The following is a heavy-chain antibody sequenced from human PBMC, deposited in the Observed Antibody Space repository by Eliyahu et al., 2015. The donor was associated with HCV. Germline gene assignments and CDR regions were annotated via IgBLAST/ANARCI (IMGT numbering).Heavy chain of an antibody. J-gene: IGHJ3*02. V-gene: IGHV1-69*01. D-gene: IGHD2-2*01. Sequence: QVQLVQSGAEVKKPGSSVKVSCKASGGTISNFGISWVRQAPGQGLEWMGESIPIFRTPNYAQRFQXRVTISADVSANTVYMELSSLRSEDTAVYYCARDRGPAAIIDAFDIWGQGTTVTVSS. CDR3: ARDRGPAAIIDAFDI. CDR2: SIPIFRTP. CDR1: GGTISNFG.